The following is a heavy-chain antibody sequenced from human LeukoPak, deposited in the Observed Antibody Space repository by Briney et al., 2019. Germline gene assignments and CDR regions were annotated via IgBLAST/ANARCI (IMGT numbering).Heavy chain of an antibody. CDR2: IFYSGSS. CDR1: GGSISSYY. D-gene: IGHD3-10*01. V-gene: IGHV4-59*01. J-gene: IGHJ6*02. Sequence: SETLSLTCTVSGGSISSYYWSWIRQPPGKGLEWMGYIFYSGSSKYNPSLKSRVIISLDTSKDQLSLKLRSVTAADTAVYYCARERITMVRGRFSTGMDVWGQGTTVIVSS. CDR3: ARERITMVRGRFSTGMDV.